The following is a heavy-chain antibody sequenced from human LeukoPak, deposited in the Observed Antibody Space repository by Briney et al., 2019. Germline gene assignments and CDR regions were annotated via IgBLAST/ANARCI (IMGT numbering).Heavy chain of an antibody. Sequence: GASVKVSCKASGYTFTGYYMHSVRQAPGQGLEWMGWINPNSGGTNYAQKFQGRVTMTRDTSISTAYMELSRLRSDDTAVYYCARDQDYYGSGSYYNGDYWGQGTLVTVSS. CDR1: GYTFTGYY. D-gene: IGHD3-10*01. CDR2: INPNSGGT. V-gene: IGHV1-2*02. J-gene: IGHJ4*02. CDR3: ARDQDYYGSGSYYNGDY.